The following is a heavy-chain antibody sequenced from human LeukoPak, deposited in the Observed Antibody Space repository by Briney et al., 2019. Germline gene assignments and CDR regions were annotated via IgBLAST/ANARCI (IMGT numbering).Heavy chain of an antibody. V-gene: IGHV4-38-2*02. CDR1: GYSFNSGYY. Sequence: SETLPLTCTVSGYSFNSGYYGGWIRQAPGKGLEWIGNIHHSGSTYYNPSLKSRVTISVDSSKNEFSLKLNSVTAADTAVYYCAKLRGATPYYFDYWGQGTLVTVSS. CDR2: IHHSGST. J-gene: IGHJ4*02. CDR3: AKLRGATPYYFDY. D-gene: IGHD1-26*01.